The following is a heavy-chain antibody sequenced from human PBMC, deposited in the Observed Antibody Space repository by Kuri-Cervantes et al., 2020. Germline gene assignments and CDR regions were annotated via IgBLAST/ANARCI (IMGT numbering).Heavy chain of an antibody. J-gene: IGHJ6*02. CDR3: AKVSDYYGMDV. V-gene: IGHV3-7*01. CDR1: GFTFSSYW. CDR2: IKQDGSEN. D-gene: IGHD5/OR15-5a*01. Sequence: GESLKISCAASGFTFSSYWMSWVRRAPGKGLEWVANIKQDGSENYYADSVKGRFTISRDNAKNTLYLQMNSLRAEDTAVYYCAKVSDYYGMDVWGQGTTVTVSS.